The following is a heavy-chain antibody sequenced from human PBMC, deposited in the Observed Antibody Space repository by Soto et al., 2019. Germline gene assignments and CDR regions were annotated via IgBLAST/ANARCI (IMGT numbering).Heavy chain of an antibody. CDR2: IYHTGSA. CDR1: GGSLSSGHW. D-gene: IGHD3-10*01. J-gene: IGHJ6*02. V-gene: IGHV4-4*02. Sequence: NPSETLSLTCGVSGGSLSSGHWWTWVRQPPGRGLEWIGEIYHTGSANYNPSLKSRVIISVDKSKNQFSLMLSSVSAADTAFYFCARGPPLTSYYSGIDVWGQGTTVTVSS. CDR3: ARGPPLTSYYSGIDV.